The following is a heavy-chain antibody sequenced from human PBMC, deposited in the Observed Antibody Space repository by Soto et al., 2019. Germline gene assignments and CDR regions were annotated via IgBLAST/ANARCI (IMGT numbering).Heavy chain of an antibody. Sequence: EVQLLESGGDSVQPGGSVRLSCAGSGFTFINYAMNWVRQAPGKGLEWVSTISGGGDATFFADSVRGRFTFSRDNSTNTVTLQMNSLGVDDTAVYSCARKVVGSTSRPDYWYFDLWGRGTLVTVSS. CDR2: ISGGGDAT. CDR3: ARKVVGSTSRPDYWYFDL. CDR1: GFTFINYA. V-gene: IGHV3-23*01. J-gene: IGHJ2*01. D-gene: IGHD2-21*01.